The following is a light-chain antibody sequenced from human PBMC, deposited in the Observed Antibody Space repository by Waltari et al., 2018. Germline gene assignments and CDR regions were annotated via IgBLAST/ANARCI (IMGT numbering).Light chain of an antibody. CDR1: RSNIGSNY. Sequence: QSVLTQPPSASGTPGQRVTISCSGSRSNIGSNYVYWYQQLPGTAPKLLIYRNNQPPSGVPARCLGVESGAAASLAISGLRSEDEAEYYCAAWDDSLSGRVFGGGTKLTV. J-gene: IGLJ3*02. CDR3: AAWDDSLSGRV. CDR2: RNN. V-gene: IGLV1-47*01.